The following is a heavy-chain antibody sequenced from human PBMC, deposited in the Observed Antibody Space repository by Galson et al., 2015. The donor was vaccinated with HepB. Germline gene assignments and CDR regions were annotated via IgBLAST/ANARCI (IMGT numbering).Heavy chain of an antibody. CDR2: ISSSGSTI. Sequence: SLRLSCAASGFTFSSYEMNWVRQAPGKGLEWVSYISSSGSTIYYADSVKGRFTISRDNAKNSLYLQMNSLRAEDTAVYYCARDRLYILTGYYKGAFDIWGQGTMVTVSS. CDR3: ARDRLYILTGYYKGAFDI. D-gene: IGHD3-9*01. J-gene: IGHJ3*02. CDR1: GFTFSSYE. V-gene: IGHV3-48*03.